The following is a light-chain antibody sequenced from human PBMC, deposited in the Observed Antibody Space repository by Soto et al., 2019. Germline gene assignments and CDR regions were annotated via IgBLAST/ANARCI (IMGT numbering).Light chain of an antibody. CDR1: SSDVGAYKF. V-gene: IGLV2-14*03. CDR2: DVA. Sequence: QSVLTQPASVSGSPGQSITISCTGTSSDVGAYKFVSWYQHYPDKAPKVVIYDVANRPSGVSYRFSASKSGNTASLTISGLQVEDEADYYCMSFTSSNTYVFGTGTKLTVL. CDR3: MSFTSSNTYV. J-gene: IGLJ1*01.